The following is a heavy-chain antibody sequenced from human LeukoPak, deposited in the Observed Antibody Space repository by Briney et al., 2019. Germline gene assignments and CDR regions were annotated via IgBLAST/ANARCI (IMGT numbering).Heavy chain of an antibody. CDR3: ARGSSSPRWRWFDP. D-gene: IGHD6-13*01. CDR2: IYYSGST. V-gene: IGHV4-59*08. J-gene: IGHJ5*02. CDR1: GGSISSYY. Sequence: SETLSLTCTVSGGSISSYYWSWIRQPPGKGLEWIGYIYYSGSTNYNPSLKSRVTISVDTSKSQFSLKLSSVTAADTAVYYCARGSSSPRWRWFDPWGQGTLVTVSS.